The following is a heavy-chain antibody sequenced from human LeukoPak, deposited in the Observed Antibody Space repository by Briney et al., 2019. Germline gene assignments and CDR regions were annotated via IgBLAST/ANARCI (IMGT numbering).Heavy chain of an antibody. V-gene: IGHV3-15*01. Sequence: GGSLRLSCAASGFTFSNAWMSWVRQAPGKGLEWAGRIKSKTDGGTTDYAAPVKGRFTISRDDSKNTLYLQMNSLKTEDTAVYYCTKLSYYDSSGYRDCWGQGTLVTVSS. CDR3: TKLSYYDSSGYRDC. J-gene: IGHJ4*02. D-gene: IGHD3-22*01. CDR1: GFTFSNAW. CDR2: IKSKTDGGTT.